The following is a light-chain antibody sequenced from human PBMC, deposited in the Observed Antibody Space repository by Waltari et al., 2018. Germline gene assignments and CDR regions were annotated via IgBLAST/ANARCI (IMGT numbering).Light chain of an antibody. V-gene: IGKV1-8*01. CDR2: AAS. J-gene: IGKJ2*01. CDR1: QGINTY. Sequence: AIRMTQSPSSFSASTGDRVTMTCRASQGINTYVAWYQQKPRKAPNLLIYAASTLQSGVPSRFSGSGSGTDFTLTISCLQSEDFATYYCQQYYNYPYTFGQGTKVEIK. CDR3: QQYYNYPYT.